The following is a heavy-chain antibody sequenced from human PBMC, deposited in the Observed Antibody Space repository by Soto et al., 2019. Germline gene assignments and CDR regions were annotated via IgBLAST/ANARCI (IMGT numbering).Heavy chain of an antibody. Sequence: QVQLVQSGAEVRKPGASVKVSCKASGYTFTSYYMHWVRQAPGQGLEWMGIINPSGGSTSYAQKFQGRXXMXRXXSTSTVYMELSSLRSEDTAVYYCARAGAATYGMDVWGQGTTVTVSS. D-gene: IGHD1-26*01. V-gene: IGHV1-46*01. CDR1: GYTFTSYY. CDR2: INPSGGST. CDR3: ARAGAATYGMDV. J-gene: IGHJ6*02.